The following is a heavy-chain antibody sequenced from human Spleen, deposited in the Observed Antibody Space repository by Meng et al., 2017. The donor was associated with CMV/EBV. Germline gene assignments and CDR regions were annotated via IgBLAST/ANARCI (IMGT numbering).Heavy chain of an antibody. V-gene: IGHV3-30*02. CDR2: IRSDGTNQ. CDR1: EFTFGNYA. J-gene: IGHJ4*02. Sequence: GESLKISCAASEFTFGNYAMNWVRQAPGKGLEWVAFIRSDGTNQYYADSVKGRFTISRDNSKNTMYLQMNRLRPEDTAVYYCGKIDYWGQGTLVTVSS. CDR3: GKIDY.